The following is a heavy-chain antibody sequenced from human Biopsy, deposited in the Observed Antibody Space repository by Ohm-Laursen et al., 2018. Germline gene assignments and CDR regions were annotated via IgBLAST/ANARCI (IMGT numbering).Heavy chain of an antibody. CDR1: GFSLSARGMC. V-gene: IGHV2-70*11. Sequence: TQTLTLTYSFSGFSLSARGMCVRWIRQPPGKALEWLARVDWDDYKDYSASLQTKLSISKDTSNDQVVLTVNNVDPADTATYYCARTPILIVSAGLVYRHRRHLQGMDVWGQGIAVTVS. J-gene: IGHJ6*02. D-gene: IGHD6-13*01. CDR3: ARTPILIVSAGLVYRHRRHLQGMDV. CDR2: VDWDDYK.